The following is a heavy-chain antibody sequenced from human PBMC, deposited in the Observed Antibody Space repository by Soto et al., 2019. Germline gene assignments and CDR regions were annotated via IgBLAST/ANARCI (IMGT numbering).Heavy chain of an antibody. Sequence: SETLSLTCTVSGGSISSYYWSWIRQPPGKGLEWIGYIYYSGSTNYNPSLKSRVTISVDTSKNQFSLKLSSGTAADTAVYYCARDPGDYYYYMDVWGKGTTVTVSS. CDR3: ARDPGDYYYYMDV. V-gene: IGHV4-59*01. CDR2: IYYSGST. CDR1: GGSISSYY. J-gene: IGHJ6*03.